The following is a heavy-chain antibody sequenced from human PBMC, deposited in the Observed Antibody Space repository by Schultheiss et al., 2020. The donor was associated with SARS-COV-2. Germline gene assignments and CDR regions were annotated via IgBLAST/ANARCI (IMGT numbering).Heavy chain of an antibody. CDR1: GGSISSGDYY. D-gene: IGHD4-17*01. CDR2: IYTSGST. J-gene: IGHJ2*01. CDR3: ARWSTVTTLLPFPDWYFDL. Sequence: SQTLSLTCTVSGGSISSGDYYWSWIRQPPGKGLEWIGRIYTSGSTNYNPSLKSRVTISVDTSKNQFSLKLSSVTAADTAVYYCARWSTVTTLLPFPDWYFDLWGRGTLVTVSS. V-gene: IGHV4-61*02.